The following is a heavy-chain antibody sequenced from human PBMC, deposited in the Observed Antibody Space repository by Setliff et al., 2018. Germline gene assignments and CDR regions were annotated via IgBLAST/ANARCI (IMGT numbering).Heavy chain of an antibody. D-gene: IGHD3-3*01. Sequence: PSETLSLTCAVSGSAISSGHYWGWIRQPPGKGLEWIGSFRPSGKTYYNPSLKSRVTISVDTSKKHFSLRLSSVTAADTAVYFCARVTGFLYMDVWGKGTTVTVSS. CDR3: ARVTGFLYMDV. J-gene: IGHJ6*03. CDR1: GSAISSGHY. V-gene: IGHV4-38-2*01. CDR2: FRPSGKT.